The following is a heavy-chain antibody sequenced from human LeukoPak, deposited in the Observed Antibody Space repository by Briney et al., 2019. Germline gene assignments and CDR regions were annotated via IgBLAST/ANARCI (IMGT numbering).Heavy chain of an antibody. CDR1: GGSISSSSYY. CDR3: ATDAEYGDYGAYWYFDL. D-gene: IGHD4-17*01. V-gene: IGHV4-39*01. J-gene: IGHJ2*01. Sequence: PSETLSLTCTVSGGSISSSSYYWGWIRQPPGKGLGWIGSIYYSGSTYYNPSLKSRVTISVDTSKNQFSLKLSSVTAADTAVYYCATDAEYGDYGAYWYFDLWGRGTLVTVSS. CDR2: IYYSGST.